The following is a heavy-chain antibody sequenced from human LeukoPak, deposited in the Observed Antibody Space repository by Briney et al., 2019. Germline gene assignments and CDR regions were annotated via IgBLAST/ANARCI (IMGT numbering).Heavy chain of an antibody. CDR2: IHYSGNT. V-gene: IGHV4-59*01. CDR3: ARGYTTADY. CDR1: GGSFSSYY. D-gene: IGHD4-11*01. J-gene: IGHJ4*02. Sequence: PSETLSLTCTVSGGSFSSYYWNWIRQPPGKGLEWIGYIHYSGNTNYNPSLKSRITISLDTSKNQFSLKVSSVTAADTAVYYCARGYTTADYWGQGTLVTVSS.